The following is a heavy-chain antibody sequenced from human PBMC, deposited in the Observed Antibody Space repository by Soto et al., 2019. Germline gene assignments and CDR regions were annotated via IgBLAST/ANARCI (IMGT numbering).Heavy chain of an antibody. J-gene: IGHJ5*02. V-gene: IGHV4-30-2*01. Sequence: QLQLQDSGSGLVKPSQTLSLTCAVSGGSISSGGYSWSWIRQPPGKGLEWMGYIYHSGSTYYNPSLKSRVTISVDRSKNQFSLKLSSVTAADTAVYYCARVPDRWGQGTLVTVSS. D-gene: IGHD2-2*01. CDR2: IYHSGST. CDR1: GGSISSGGYS. CDR3: ARVPDR.